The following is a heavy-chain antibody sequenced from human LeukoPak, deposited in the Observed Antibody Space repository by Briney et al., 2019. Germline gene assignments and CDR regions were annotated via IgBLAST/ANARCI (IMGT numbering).Heavy chain of an antibody. Sequence: SGTLSLTCAVSGGSISSSNWWSWVRQPPGKGLEWIGEIYHSGSTNYNPSLKSRVTISVDKSKNQFSLKLSSVTAADTAVYYCASGGPHSQEDSSGYYYVDYWGQGTLVTVSS. D-gene: IGHD3-22*01. CDR1: GGSISSSNW. V-gene: IGHV4-4*02. J-gene: IGHJ4*02. CDR3: ASGGPHSQEDSSGYYYVDY. CDR2: IYHSGST.